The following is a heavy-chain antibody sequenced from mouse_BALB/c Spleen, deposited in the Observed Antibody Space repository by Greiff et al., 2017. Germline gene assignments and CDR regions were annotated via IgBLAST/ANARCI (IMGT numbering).Heavy chain of an antibody. D-gene: IGHD2-2*01. CDR3: AREDGYDGGFFAY. Sequence: ESGPSLVKPSQTLSLTCSVTGDSITSGYWNWIRKFPGNKLEYMGYISYSGSTYYNPSLKSRISITRDTSKNQYYLQLNSVTTEDTATYYCAREDGYDGGFFAYWGQGTLVTVSA. J-gene: IGHJ3*01. CDR2: ISYSGST. CDR1: GDSITSGY. V-gene: IGHV3-8*02.